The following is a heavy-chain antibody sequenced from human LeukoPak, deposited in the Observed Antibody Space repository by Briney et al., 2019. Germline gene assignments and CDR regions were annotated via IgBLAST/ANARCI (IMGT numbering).Heavy chain of an antibody. V-gene: IGHV4-34*01. CDR2: INHSGST. CDR1: GGSFSGYY. Sequence: SETLSLTCAVYGGSFSGYYWSWIRQPPGKGLEWIGEINHSGSTNYNPSLKSRVTISVDTSKNQFSLKLSSVTAADTAVYYYARGRGAALQNDNWFDPWGQGTLVTVSS. J-gene: IGHJ5*02. CDR3: ARGRGAALQNDNWFDP. D-gene: IGHD6-6*01.